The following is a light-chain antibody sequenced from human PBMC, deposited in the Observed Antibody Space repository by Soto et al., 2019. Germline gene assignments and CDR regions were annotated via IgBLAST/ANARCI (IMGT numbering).Light chain of an antibody. CDR2: DNN. CDR1: SSNIGNNY. CDR3: GTWDSSLSAGVV. Sequence: QSVLMQPPSVSAAPGQKVTISCSGSSSNIGNNYVSWYQQLPGTVPKLLIYDNNKRPSGIPDRFSGSKSGTSATLGITGLQTGDEADYYCGTWDSSLSAGVVFGGGTKLTVL. V-gene: IGLV1-51*01. J-gene: IGLJ2*01.